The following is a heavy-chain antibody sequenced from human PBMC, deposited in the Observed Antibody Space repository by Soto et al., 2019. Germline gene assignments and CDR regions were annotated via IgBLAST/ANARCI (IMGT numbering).Heavy chain of an antibody. CDR2: IWYDGSNQ. CDR1: GFDISTYG. V-gene: IGHV3-33*01. D-gene: IGHD1-26*01. CDR3: ARAVSSATYYDCIGY. J-gene: IGHJ4*02. Sequence: EGSLRLSCEASGFDISTYGLHWVRQAPGKGLEWLAFIWYDGSNQHYAASVKGRFTISRDNSRNTLYLQMNNLRADDTAVYFCARAVSSATYYDCIGYWGRGTLVTVSS.